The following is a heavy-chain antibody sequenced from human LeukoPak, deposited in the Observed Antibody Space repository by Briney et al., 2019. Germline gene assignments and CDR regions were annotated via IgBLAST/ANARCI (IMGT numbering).Heavy chain of an antibody. CDR3: AKEVIPEWSDMWSGELLDD. J-gene: IGHJ4*02. V-gene: IGHV3-30*04. Sequence: GGSLTLTCAASGFTFSTYAMHWVRQAPGKGLEWVAVISSDGRKAYYADSVKDRFTISRDNSKNTLYLQMDSLRTEDTAVFFCAKEVIPEWSDMWSGELLDDWGQGALVTVSS. D-gene: IGHD3-10*01. CDR1: GFTFSTYA. CDR2: ISSDGRKA.